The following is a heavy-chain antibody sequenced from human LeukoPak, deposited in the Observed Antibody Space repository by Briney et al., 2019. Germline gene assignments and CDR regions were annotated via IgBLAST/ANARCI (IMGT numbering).Heavy chain of an antibody. CDR2: IYHSGST. J-gene: IGHJ4*02. V-gene: IGHV4-39*07. CDR3: ARARILSGFDY. Sequence: SETLSLTCTVSGDSITSGSYYWGWIRQPPGKGLEWIGEIYHSGSTNYNPSLKSRVTISVDKSKNQFSLKLSSVTAADTAVCYCARARILSGFDYWGQGTLVTVSS. CDR1: GDSITSGSYY. D-gene: IGHD2/OR15-2a*01.